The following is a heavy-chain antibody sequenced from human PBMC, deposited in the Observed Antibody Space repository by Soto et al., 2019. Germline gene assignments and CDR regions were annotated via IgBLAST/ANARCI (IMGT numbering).Heavy chain of an antibody. CDR2: ISAYNGNT. Sequence: QVQLVQSGAEVKKPGASVKVSCKASGYTFTSYGISWVRQAPGQGLEWMGWISAYNGNTNYAQKLQGRVTLTTDTSTSTAYMELRSLRSDDTAVYSCAAVPAAHYYYYGMDVWGQGTTVTVSS. J-gene: IGHJ6*02. V-gene: IGHV1-18*01. D-gene: IGHD2-2*01. CDR3: AAVPAAHYYYYGMDV. CDR1: GYTFTSYG.